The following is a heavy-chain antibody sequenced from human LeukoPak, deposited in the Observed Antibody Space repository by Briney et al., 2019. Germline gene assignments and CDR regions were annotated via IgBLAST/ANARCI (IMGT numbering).Heavy chain of an antibody. V-gene: IGHV4-30-4*08. CDR3: ARNYYDSSGYYYVGAFDI. J-gene: IGHJ3*02. Sequence: SQTLSLTCTVSGGSISSGDYYWGWIRQPPGKGLEWIGYIYYSGSTYYNPSLKSRVTISVDTSKNQFSLKLSSVTAADTAVYYCARNYYDSSGYYYVGAFDIWGQGTMVTISS. CDR2: IYYSGST. D-gene: IGHD3-22*01. CDR1: GGSISSGDYY.